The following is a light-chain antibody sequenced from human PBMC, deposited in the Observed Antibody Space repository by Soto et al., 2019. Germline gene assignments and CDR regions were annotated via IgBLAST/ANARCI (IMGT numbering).Light chain of an antibody. J-gene: IGKJ1*01. V-gene: IGKV4-1*01. CDR3: QQYYGTLRT. CDR2: WAS. CDR1: QSVLFRSNNKNY. Sequence: DIVMTQSPESLAVSLGERATINCRSSQSVLFRSNNKNYLAWYQQTPGQPPKLLISWASSRESGIPDRFSGSGSATVYPLTISSLSAEDVDDYYCQQYYGTLRTVGQGTKVE.